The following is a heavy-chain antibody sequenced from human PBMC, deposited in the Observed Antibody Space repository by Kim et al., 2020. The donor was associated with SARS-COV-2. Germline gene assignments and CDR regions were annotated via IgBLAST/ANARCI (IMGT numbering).Heavy chain of an antibody. J-gene: IGHJ4*02. V-gene: IGHV3-33*01. CDR3: ARDPEAAGLHYFDY. CDR1: GFTFSSYG. CDR2: IWYDGSNK. D-gene: IGHD6-13*01. Sequence: GGSLRLSCAASGFTFSSYGMHWVHQAPGKGLEWVAVIWYDGSNKYYADSVKGRFTISRDNSKNTLYLQMNSLRAEDTAVYYCARDPEAAGLHYFDYWGQGTLVTVSS.